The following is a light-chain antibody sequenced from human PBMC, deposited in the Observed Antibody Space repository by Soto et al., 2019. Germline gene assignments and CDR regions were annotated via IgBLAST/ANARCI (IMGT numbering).Light chain of an antibody. J-gene: IGLJ3*02. CDR1: NIGSKS. CDR3: QVWDSSSDHPV. Sequence: SYELIQPPSVSVAPRKTARITCGGNNIGSKSVHWYQQKPGQAPVLVIYYDTDRPSGIPERFSGSNSGNTATLTISRVEAGDEADYYCQVWDSSSDHPVFGGGTKLTVL. CDR2: YDT. V-gene: IGLV3-21*04.